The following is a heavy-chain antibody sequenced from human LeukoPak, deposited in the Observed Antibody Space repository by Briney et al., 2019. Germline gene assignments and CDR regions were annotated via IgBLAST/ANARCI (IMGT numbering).Heavy chain of an antibody. Sequence: GSSVKVSCKASGGTFSSYAISWVRQAPGQGLEWMGGIIPIFGTANYAQKFQGRVTITTDESTSTAYMELSSLRSEDTAVYYCARESLGDCSSTSCVQSDYWGQGTLVTVSS. D-gene: IGHD2-2*01. CDR3: ARESLGDCSSTSCVQSDY. J-gene: IGHJ4*02. CDR1: GGTFSSYA. CDR2: IIPIFGTA. V-gene: IGHV1-69*05.